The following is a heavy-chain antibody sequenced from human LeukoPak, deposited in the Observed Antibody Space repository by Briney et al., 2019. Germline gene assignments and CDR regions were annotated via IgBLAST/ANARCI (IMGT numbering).Heavy chain of an antibody. CDR2: INWNGGST. Sequence: PGGSLRLSCAASGFTLDDYGMSWVRQAPGKGLEWVSGINWNGGSTGYADSVKGRFTISRDNAKNSLYLQMNSLRAEDTALYYCARETDIVVVRSYFDCWGQGTLVTVSS. CDR1: GFTLDDYG. V-gene: IGHV3-20*04. D-gene: IGHD2-2*01. J-gene: IGHJ4*02. CDR3: ARETDIVVVRSYFDC.